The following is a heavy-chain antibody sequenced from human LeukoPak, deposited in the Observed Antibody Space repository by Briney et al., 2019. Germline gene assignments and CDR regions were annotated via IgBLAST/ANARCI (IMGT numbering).Heavy chain of an antibody. J-gene: IGHJ4*02. V-gene: IGHV1-69*13. CDR3: ARGVVVPAALWEYFDY. CDR2: IIPIFGTA. D-gene: IGHD2-2*01. CDR1: GGTFSSYA. Sequence: ASVKVSCTASGGTFSSYAISWVRQAPGPGLEWMGGIIPIFGTANYAQKFQGRVTITADESTSTAYMELSSLRSEDTAVYYCARGVVVPAALWEYFDYWGQGTLVTVSS.